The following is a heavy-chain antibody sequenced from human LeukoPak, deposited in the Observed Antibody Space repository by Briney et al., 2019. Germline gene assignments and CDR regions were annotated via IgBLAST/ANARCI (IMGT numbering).Heavy chain of an antibody. CDR3: AKDRSTGSYFTYFYYGLDV. D-gene: IGHD1-26*01. J-gene: IGHJ6*02. Sequence: GGSLRLSCAASGITFSTIGMHWVRQAPGKGLEWVAAISYDGSEKYYADSVKGRFTISRDNSKNTLFLQMNSLRAEDTALYYCAKDRSTGSYFTYFYYGLDVWGQGTTVTVSS. V-gene: IGHV3-30*18. CDR2: ISYDGSEK. CDR1: GITFSTIG.